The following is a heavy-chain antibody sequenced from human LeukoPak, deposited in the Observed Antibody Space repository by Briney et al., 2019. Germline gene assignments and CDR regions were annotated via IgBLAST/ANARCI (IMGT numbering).Heavy chain of an antibody. CDR1: GFTFSSYA. CDR2: ISYDGSNK. Sequence: PGGSLRLSCAASGFTFSSYAMHWVRQAPGKGLEWVAVISYDGSNKYYADSVKGRFTISRDNSKNTLYLQMNSLRAEDTAVYYCARDRSPYCGGDCYPGYWGQGTLVTVSS. J-gene: IGHJ4*02. V-gene: IGHV3-30-3*01. D-gene: IGHD2-21*02. CDR3: ARDRSPYCGGDCYPGY.